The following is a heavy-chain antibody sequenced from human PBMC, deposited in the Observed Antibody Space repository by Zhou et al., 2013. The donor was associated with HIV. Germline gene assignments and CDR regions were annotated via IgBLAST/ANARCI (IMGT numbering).Heavy chain of an antibody. CDR1: GFTFDDYT. J-gene: IGHJ3*01. CDR3: AKTIQVPGRGRHYPGSGAFHV. D-gene: IGHD3-16*01. Sequence: EVQLVESGGAAVQPGGSLRLSCTASGFTFDDYTIHWVRQAPGKGLEWVALVTYDTGTPFYADSVKGRFTVSRDNSKNSLHLQMHSLSTDDSAFYYCAKTIQVPGRGRHYPGSGAFHVWGQGTIVTVSS. V-gene: IGHV3-43*01. CDR2: VTYDTGTP.